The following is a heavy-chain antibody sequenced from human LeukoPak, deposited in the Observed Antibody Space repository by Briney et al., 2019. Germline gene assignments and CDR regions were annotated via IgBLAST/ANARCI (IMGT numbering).Heavy chain of an antibody. D-gene: IGHD3-22*01. J-gene: IGHJ3*02. CDR2: IYPNSGGA. V-gene: IGHV1-2*02. Sequence: ASVKVSCKASGYTFTGYYMHWVRQAPGQGLEWMGWIYPNSGGANYAQKFLGRVTMTRDTSISTAYMELSRLRSDDTAVYYCARGLYTYDSSGYTAFDIWGQGTMVTVSS. CDR1: GYTFTGYY. CDR3: ARGLYTYDSSGYTAFDI.